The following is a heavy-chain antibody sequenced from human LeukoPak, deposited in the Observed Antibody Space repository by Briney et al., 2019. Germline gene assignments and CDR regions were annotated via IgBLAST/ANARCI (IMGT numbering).Heavy chain of an antibody. CDR3: VRDRELNY. Sequence: SETLSLTCTVSGVSISIYYWSWIRQPPGKGLEWIGYVYNSGSTSYNPSLKSRATISADTSKNQFSLKLSSVTAADTAVYYCVRDRELNYWGQGTLVTVSS. J-gene: IGHJ4*02. CDR2: VYNSGST. D-gene: IGHD1-7*01. V-gene: IGHV4-59*01. CDR1: GVSISIYY.